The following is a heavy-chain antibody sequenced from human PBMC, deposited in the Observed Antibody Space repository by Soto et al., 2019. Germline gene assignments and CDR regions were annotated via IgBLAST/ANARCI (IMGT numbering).Heavy chain of an antibody. Sequence: GGSLRLSCAASGFTFDDYAMHWVRQAQGKGLEWVSGISWNSGSIGYADSVKGRFTISRDNAKNSLYLQMNSLRAEDTALYYCAKDRGLSGSLHAVFDYWGQGTLVTVSS. CDR3: AKDRGLSGSLHAVFDY. V-gene: IGHV3-9*01. CDR2: ISWNSGSI. J-gene: IGHJ4*02. D-gene: IGHD6-19*01. CDR1: GFTFDDYA.